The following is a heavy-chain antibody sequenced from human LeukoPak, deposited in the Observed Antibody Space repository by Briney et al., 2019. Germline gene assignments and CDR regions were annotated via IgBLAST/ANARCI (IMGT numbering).Heavy chain of an antibody. V-gene: IGHV4-4*02. Sequence: PSETLSLTCAVSGDSISIGHWWSWVRQPPGRGLEWIGVIYHSGLTNYNPSLKSRATISVDQSNNQFSLTMTFVTAADTAIYYCARDNWSGYSLGFWGQGTLVTVSS. CDR2: IYHSGLT. CDR3: ARDNWSGYSLGF. J-gene: IGHJ4*02. D-gene: IGHD5-12*01. CDR1: GDSISIGHW.